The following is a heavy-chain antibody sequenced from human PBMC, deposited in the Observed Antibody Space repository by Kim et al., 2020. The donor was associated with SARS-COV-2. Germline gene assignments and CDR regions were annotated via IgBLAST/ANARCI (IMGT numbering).Heavy chain of an antibody. D-gene: IGHD5-12*01. V-gene: IGHV1-2*02. CDR2: INPNSGGT. CDR1: GYTFTGYY. J-gene: IGHJ4*02. Sequence: ASVKVSCKASGYTFTGYYMHWVRQAPGQGLEWMGWINPNSGGTNYAQKFQGRVTMTRDTSISTAYMELSRLRSDDTAVYYCARVREMATITETFDYWGQGTLVTVSS. CDR3: ARVREMATITETFDY.